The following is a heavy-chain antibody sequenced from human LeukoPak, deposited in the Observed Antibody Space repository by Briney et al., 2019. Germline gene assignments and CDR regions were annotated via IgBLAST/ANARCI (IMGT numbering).Heavy chain of an antibody. CDR3: ARGVGVTIFGVGGQAFDI. J-gene: IGHJ3*02. Sequence: GASVKVSCKASGYTFTSNYMYWVRQAPGQGLEWMGIINPSGGTTRYAQKFQGRVSMTRDTSTSTLYMELSSLRSEDMAVYYCARGVGVTIFGVGGQAFDIWGQGTMVTVSS. CDR2: INPSGGTT. V-gene: IGHV1-46*03. CDR1: GYTFTSNY. D-gene: IGHD3-3*01.